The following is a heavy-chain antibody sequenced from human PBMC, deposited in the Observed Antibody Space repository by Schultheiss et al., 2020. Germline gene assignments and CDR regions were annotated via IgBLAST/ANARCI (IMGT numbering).Heavy chain of an antibody. CDR1: GGSISSGGYY. CDR3: ARLRLYYGSGSLGATESDY. J-gene: IGHJ4*02. Sequence: SETLSLTCTVSGGSISSGGYYWSWIRQPPGKGLEWIGEINHSGSTNYNPSLKSRVTISVDTSKNQFSLKLSSVTAADTAVYYCARLRLYYGSGSLGATESDYWGQGTLVTVS. D-gene: IGHD3-10*01. V-gene: IGHV4-39*01. CDR2: INHSGST.